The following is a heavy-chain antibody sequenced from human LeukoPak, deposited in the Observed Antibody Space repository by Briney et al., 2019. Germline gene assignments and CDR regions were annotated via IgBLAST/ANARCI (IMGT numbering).Heavy chain of an antibody. Sequence: SETLSLTCTVSGGSISSNYRSWIRQPAGKGLEWIGRIYTSGSTNYNPSLKSRVTMSVDTSKNQFSLKLSSVTAADTAVYYCARVIGYYDSSGYIDSWGQGTLVTVSS. D-gene: IGHD3-22*01. J-gene: IGHJ4*02. CDR3: ARVIGYYDSSGYIDS. CDR2: IYTSGST. V-gene: IGHV4-4*07. CDR1: GGSISSNY.